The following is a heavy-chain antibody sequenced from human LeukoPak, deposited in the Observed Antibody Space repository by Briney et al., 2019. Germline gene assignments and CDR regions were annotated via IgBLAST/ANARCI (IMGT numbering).Heavy chain of an antibody. CDR2: INWNGGST. CDR3: ARNSPVCFCGYYYYYMDV. V-gene: IGHV3-20*04. D-gene: IGHD2-21*01. J-gene: IGHJ6*03. Sequence: RPGGSLRLSCAASGFTFDDYGMSWVRQAPGKGLEWVSGINWNGGSTGYADSVKGRFTISRDNAKNSLYLQMNSLRAEDTALYYCARNSPVCFCGYYYYYMDVWGKGTTVTVSS. CDR1: GFTFDDYG.